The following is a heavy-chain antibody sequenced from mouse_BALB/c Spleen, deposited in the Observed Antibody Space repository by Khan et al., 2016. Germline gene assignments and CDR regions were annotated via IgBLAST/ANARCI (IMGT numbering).Heavy chain of an antibody. V-gene: IGHV8-12*01. Sequence: QVTLKESGPGILQPSQTPSLTCSFSGFSLSTSGMGVSWIRQPSGKGLEWLTHIYWDDDKRYNPSLKSRLTISKDTSSNQVFLKITSVDTADAATYFCARRGGDYFDYWGQGTTLTVSS. CDR3: ARRGGDYFDY. CDR2: IYWDDDK. CDR1: GFSLSTSGMG. J-gene: IGHJ2*01.